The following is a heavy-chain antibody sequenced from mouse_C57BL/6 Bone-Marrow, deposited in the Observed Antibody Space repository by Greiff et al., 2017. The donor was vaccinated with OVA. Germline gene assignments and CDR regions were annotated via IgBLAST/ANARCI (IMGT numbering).Heavy chain of an antibody. CDR2: IRNKANGYTT. CDR1: GFTFTDYY. Sequence: EVQLVESGGGLVQPGGSLSLSCAASGFTFTDYYMSWVRQPPGKALEWLGFIRNKANGYTTEYSASVKGRFTISRDNSQSILYLQMNALRAEDSATYYCARSLLYYYGSSPFYWYFDVWGTGTTVTVSS. J-gene: IGHJ1*03. CDR3: ARSLLYYYGSSPFYWYFDV. V-gene: IGHV7-3*01. D-gene: IGHD1-1*01.